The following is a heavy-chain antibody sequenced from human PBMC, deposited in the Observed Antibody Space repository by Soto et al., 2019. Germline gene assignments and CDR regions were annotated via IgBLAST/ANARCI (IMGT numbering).Heavy chain of an antibody. V-gene: IGHV4-31*03. D-gene: IGHD6-6*01. Sequence: SETLSLTCTVSGGSISSGGYYWSWIRQHPGKGLEWIGYIYYSGSTYYNPSLKSRVTMSVDTSKNQFSLKLSSVTTADTAVYYCARDRKGRSSGYFDYWGQGTLVTVSS. J-gene: IGHJ4*02. CDR3: ARDRKGRSSGYFDY. CDR1: GGSISSGGYY. CDR2: IYYSGST.